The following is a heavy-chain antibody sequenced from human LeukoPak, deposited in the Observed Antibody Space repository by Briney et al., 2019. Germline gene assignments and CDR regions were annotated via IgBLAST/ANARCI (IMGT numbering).Heavy chain of an antibody. Sequence: GGSLRLSCAASGFTFSSYGMHWVRQAPGKGLEWVAVIWYDGSNKYYADSVKGRFTISRDNSKNTLYLQMNSLRAEDTAVYYCAREGVPGIAGAELDYWGQGTLVTVSS. CDR3: AREGVPGIAGAELDY. CDR1: GFTFSSYG. J-gene: IGHJ4*02. V-gene: IGHV3-33*01. D-gene: IGHD6-13*01. CDR2: IWYDGSNK.